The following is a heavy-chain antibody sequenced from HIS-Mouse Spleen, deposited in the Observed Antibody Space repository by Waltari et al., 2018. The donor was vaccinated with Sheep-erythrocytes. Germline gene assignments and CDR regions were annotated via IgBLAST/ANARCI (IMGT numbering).Heavy chain of an antibody. V-gene: IGHV3-9*01. CDR2: ISWNSGSI. D-gene: IGHD2-2*01. Sequence: EVQLVESGGGLVQPGRSLRLCCAASVLRVACCCMHWVRQAPGKGLEWVSGISWNSGSIGYADSVKGRFTISRDNVKNSLYLQMNSLRAEDTALYYCAKDISRNIVVVPAAVGDYWGQGTLVTVSS. CDR3: AKDISRNIVVVPAAVGDY. CDR1: VLRVACCC. J-gene: IGHJ4*02.